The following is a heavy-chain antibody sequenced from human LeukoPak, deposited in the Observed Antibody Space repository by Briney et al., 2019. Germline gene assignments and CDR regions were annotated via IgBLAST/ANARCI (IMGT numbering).Heavy chain of an antibody. D-gene: IGHD5-18*01. CDR2: ISYDGSSK. J-gene: IGHJ4*02. CDR1: GFTFSTYA. V-gene: IGHV3-30*04. Sequence: GRSLRLSCAASGFTFSTYAMHWVRQAPGKGLEWVAVISYDGSSKYYADSVKGRFTISRDNSKNTLYLQMNSLRAEDTAVYYCARNYGYSQDYWGQGTLVTVSS. CDR3: ARNYGYSQDY.